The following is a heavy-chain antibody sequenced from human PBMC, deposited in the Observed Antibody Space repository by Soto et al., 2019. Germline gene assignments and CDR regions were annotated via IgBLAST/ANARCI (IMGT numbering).Heavy chain of an antibody. V-gene: IGHV1-46*01. Sequence: QVQLMQSGAEVKKPGASVKVSCKASGDTFTDYYIHRVRQAPGQGLEWMGTVNPSGGHTTYAQHLLGRVTMTTDTSTSTLYTELTSLTADYTAIQYWGRGGKVVVVTAALDYWGQGTLVTVSS. CDR3: GRGGKVVVVTAALDY. D-gene: IGHD2-21*02. CDR1: GDTFTDYY. CDR2: VNPSGGHT. J-gene: IGHJ4*02.